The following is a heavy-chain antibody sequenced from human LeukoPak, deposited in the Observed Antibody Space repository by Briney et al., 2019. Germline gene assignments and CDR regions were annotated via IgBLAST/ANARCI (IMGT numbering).Heavy chain of an antibody. CDR2: IYSGGST. CDR1: GFTFSSYW. D-gene: IGHD5-18*01. J-gene: IGHJ4*02. CDR3: AKNAGYSYGLYYFDY. V-gene: IGHV3-23*03. Sequence: GGSLRLSCAASGFTFSSYWMSWVRQAPGKGLEWVSVIYSGGSTYYADSVKGRFTISRDNSKNTVHLQMDSLRAEDSAVYYCAKNAGYSYGLYYFDYWGQGTLVTVSS.